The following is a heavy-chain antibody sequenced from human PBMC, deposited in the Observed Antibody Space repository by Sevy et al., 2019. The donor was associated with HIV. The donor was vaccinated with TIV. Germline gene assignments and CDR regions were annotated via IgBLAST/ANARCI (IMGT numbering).Heavy chain of an antibody. V-gene: IGHV3-21*01. CDR3: ARDGARITMVQGVMAYYHGMDV. D-gene: IGHD3-10*01. J-gene: IGHJ6*02. Sequence: GGSLRLSCAASGFTFSTYSMNWVRQAPGKGLEWVSSISSSSNYIYYADSVKGRFTISRDNAKNSLYLQMKSLRAEDTALYYCARDGARITMVQGVMAYYHGMDVWGQGTTVTVSS. CDR1: GFTFSTYS. CDR2: ISSSSNYI.